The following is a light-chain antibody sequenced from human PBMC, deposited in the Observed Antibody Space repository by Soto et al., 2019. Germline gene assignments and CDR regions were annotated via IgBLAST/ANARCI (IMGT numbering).Light chain of an antibody. V-gene: IGLV2-23*01. CDR3: CSYAGSSPSVV. CDR2: EGS. J-gene: IGLJ2*01. CDR1: SRDVGSYNL. Sequence: QSVLTQPASVSGSPGQSITISCTGTSRDVGSYNLVSWYQQHPGKAPKLMIYEGSKRPSGVSNRFSGSKSGNTASLTISGLQAEDEADYYCCSYAGSSPSVVFGGGTKLTVL.